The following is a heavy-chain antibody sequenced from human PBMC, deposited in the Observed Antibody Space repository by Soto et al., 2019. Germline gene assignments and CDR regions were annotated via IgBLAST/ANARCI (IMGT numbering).Heavy chain of an antibody. D-gene: IGHD3-3*02. CDR3: ARHRIFGVVRGMDV. CDR2: IYYSGST. J-gene: IGHJ6*02. V-gene: IGHV4-59*01. CDR1: GGSISSYY. Sequence: PSETLSLTCTVSGGSISSYYWSWIRQPPGKGLEWIGYIYYSGSTNYNPSLKSRVTISVDTSKNQFSLKLSSVTAADTAVYYCARHRIFGVVRGMDVWGQGPTVTVYS.